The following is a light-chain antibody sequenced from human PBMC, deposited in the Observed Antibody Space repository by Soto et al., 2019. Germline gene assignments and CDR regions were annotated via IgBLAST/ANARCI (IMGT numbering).Light chain of an antibody. CDR1: SSDIGAYDY. CDR2: EVN. Sequence: QSALTQPASLSGSPGQSITISCTGTSSDIGAYDYVSWFQQHPGKAPKLMISEVNNRPSGVSNRFSGSKSGNTAYLTISGLQVEDEADYYCSSYTSSSTVVFGGGTKVTVL. J-gene: IGLJ2*01. V-gene: IGLV2-14*01. CDR3: SSYTSSSTVV.